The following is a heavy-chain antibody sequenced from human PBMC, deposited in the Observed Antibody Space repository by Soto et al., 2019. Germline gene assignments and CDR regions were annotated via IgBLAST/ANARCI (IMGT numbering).Heavy chain of an antibody. Sequence: QVQLVESGGGVVQPGRSLRLSCAASGFTFSSYGMHWVRQAPGKGLEWVAVISYDGSNKYYADSVKGRFTISRDNSKNTLYLQMNSLRADDTAVYYCAKGDYSNYSPNDAFDIWGQGTMVTVSS. J-gene: IGHJ3*02. CDR3: AKGDYSNYSPNDAFDI. D-gene: IGHD4-4*01. CDR1: GFTFSSYG. CDR2: ISYDGSNK. V-gene: IGHV3-30*18.